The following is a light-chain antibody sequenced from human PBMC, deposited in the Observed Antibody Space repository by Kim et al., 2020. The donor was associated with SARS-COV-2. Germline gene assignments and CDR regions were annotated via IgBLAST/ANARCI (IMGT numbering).Light chain of an antibody. CDR1: QSVRSY. CDR3: QQRSNWPLT. J-gene: IGKJ4*01. CDR2: DAS. V-gene: IGKV3-11*01. Sequence: LSPGESATLSCRASQSVRSYLAWFQQRPGQAPRLLIYDASNRATGIPARFSGSGSGTDFTLTISSLEPEDFAVYYCQQRSNWPLTFGGGTKVDIK.